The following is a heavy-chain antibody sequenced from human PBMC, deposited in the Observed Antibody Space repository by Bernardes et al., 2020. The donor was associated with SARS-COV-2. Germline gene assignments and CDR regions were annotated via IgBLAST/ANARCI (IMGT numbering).Heavy chain of an antibody. CDR1: GGSISSYY. CDR2: INYSGST. J-gene: IGHJ5*02. V-gene: IGHV4-59*01. CDR3: ARDDCSGGRCYSNWFDP. Sequence: SETLSLTRSVSGGSISSYYWNWIRQPPGKGLEWIGYINYSGSTYYNPSLKSRVTISVDTSKNQFSLKLSSVTAADTAVYYCARDDCSGGRCYSNWFDPWGQGTLVTVSS. D-gene: IGHD2-15*01.